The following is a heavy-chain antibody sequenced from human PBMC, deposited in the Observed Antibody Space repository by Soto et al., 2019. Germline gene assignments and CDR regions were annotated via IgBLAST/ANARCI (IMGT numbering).Heavy chain of an antibody. Sequence: EVQLVESGGGLVQPGRSLRLSCAASGFTFDDYAMHWVRQPPGKGLEWVSSISWNSGNLGYADAVKGRFTISRDNAKNSLYLQMNSLRGEDTAWYYCAKGASTTVFAFNDYWGQGTLVTVSS. CDR2: ISWNSGNL. CDR1: GFTFDDYA. J-gene: IGHJ4*02. D-gene: IGHD4-17*01. V-gene: IGHV3-9*01. CDR3: AKGASTTVFAFNDY.